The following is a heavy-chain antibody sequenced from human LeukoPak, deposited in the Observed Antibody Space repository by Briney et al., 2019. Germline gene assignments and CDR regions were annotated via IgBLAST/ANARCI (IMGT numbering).Heavy chain of an antibody. V-gene: IGHV1-8*01. Sequence: ASVTVSCTASGYTFTNYDINWVRQATGQGLEWMGWMRSNSGDTGYAQKFQDRVTMTRDTFISTAYMELNNVRSEDTAVYYCVRGPPNWGFDYWGQGTLVTVSS. CDR2: MRSNSGDT. CDR3: VRGPPNWGFDY. CDR1: GYTFTNYD. D-gene: IGHD7-27*01. J-gene: IGHJ4*02.